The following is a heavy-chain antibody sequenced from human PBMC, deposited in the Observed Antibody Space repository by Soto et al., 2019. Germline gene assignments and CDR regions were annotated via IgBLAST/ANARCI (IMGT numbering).Heavy chain of an antibody. CDR3: ATYFSSIVVVPAATQGYWFDP. J-gene: IGHJ5*02. D-gene: IGHD2-2*01. CDR2: IIPILGIA. CDR1: GGTFSSYT. Sequence: GASVKVSCKASGGTFSSYTISWVRQAPGQGLEWMGRIIPILGIANYAQKFQGRVTITADKSTSTAYMELSSLRSEDTAVYYCATYFSSIVVVPAATQGYWFDPWGQGTLVTVSS. V-gene: IGHV1-69*02.